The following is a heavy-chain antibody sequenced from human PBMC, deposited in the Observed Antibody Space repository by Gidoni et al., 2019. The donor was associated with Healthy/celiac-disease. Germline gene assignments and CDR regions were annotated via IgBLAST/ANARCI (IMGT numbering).Heavy chain of an antibody. CDR2: ISWDGGST. V-gene: IGHV3-43*01. CDR3: AKDRGFGEGAFDT. D-gene: IGHD3-10*01. J-gene: IGHJ3*02. Sequence: EVQLVESGGVVLQPGGSVRLSCAASGFTFDDYTMHWVRQAPGKGLEWVTLISWDGGSTYYADSVKGRFTISRDNSKNSLYLQMNSLRTEDTALYYCAKDRGFGEGAFDTWGQGTMVTVSS. CDR1: GFTFDDYT.